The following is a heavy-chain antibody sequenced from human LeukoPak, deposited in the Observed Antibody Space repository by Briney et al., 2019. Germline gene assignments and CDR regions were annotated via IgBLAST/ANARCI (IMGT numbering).Heavy chain of an antibody. Sequence: VASVKVSCKASGYTFTGYYMHWVRQAPGQGLEWMGWINPNSGGTNYAQKFQGRVTMTRDTSTSTVYMELSSLRSEDTAVYYCARAVNGGYFDYWGQGTLVTVSS. CDR3: ARAVNGGYFDY. CDR1: GYTFTGYY. CDR2: INPNSGGT. V-gene: IGHV1-2*02. J-gene: IGHJ4*02. D-gene: IGHD6-13*01.